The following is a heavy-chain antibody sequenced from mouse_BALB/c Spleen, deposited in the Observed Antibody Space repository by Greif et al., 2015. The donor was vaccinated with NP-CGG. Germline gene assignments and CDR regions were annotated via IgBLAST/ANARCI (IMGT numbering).Heavy chain of an antibody. CDR3: ATYHYGWYFDV. Sequence: VTLKESGAELVKPGASVKLSCTASGFNIKDTYMHWVKQRPEQGLEWIGRIDPANGNTKYDPKFQGKATITADTSSNTAYLQLSSLTSEDTAVYYCATYHYGWYFDVWGAGTTVTVSS. CDR2: IDPANGNT. CDR1: GFNIKDTY. D-gene: IGHD2-4*01. J-gene: IGHJ1*01. V-gene: IGHV14-3*02.